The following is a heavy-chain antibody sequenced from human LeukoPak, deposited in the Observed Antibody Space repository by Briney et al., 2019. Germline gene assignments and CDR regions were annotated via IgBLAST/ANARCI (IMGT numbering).Heavy chain of an antibody. CDR1: GGSISSSSYY. CDR3: ARANQGGYYDSSGYYPFDY. Sequence: SETLSLTCTVSGGSISSSSYYWSWIRQPPGKGLEWIGYIYYSGSTYYNPSLKSRVTISVDTSKNQFSLKLSSVTAADTAVYYCARANQGGYYDSSGYYPFDYWGQGTLVTVSS. D-gene: IGHD3-22*01. J-gene: IGHJ4*02. CDR2: IYYSGST. V-gene: IGHV4-30-4*08.